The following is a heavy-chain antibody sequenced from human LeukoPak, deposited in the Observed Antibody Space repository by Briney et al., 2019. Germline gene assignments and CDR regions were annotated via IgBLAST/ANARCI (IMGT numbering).Heavy chain of an antibody. V-gene: IGHV6-1*01. Sequence: SQTLSLSCVISGVSVSTNNAAWNWIRQSPSRGLEWLIRTCSRSKWYNDYEVSVKSRIAITPDTSKLQFYLQRASVTPEYTAVYYCASDGGLGLFDCWGQGTLVTVSS. CDR1: GVSVSTNNAA. CDR2: TCSRSKWYN. CDR3: ASDGGLGLFDC. D-gene: IGHD6-19*01. J-gene: IGHJ4*02.